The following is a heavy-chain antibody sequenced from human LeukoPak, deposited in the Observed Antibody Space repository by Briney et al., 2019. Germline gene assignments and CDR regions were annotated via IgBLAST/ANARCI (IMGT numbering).Heavy chain of an antibody. D-gene: IGHD4-23*01. CDR1: GFTFDDYA. V-gene: IGHV3-9*01. J-gene: IGHJ3*02. CDR3: ARHYGFNSLDAFDI. CDR2: ISWNSGSI. Sequence: GGSLRLSCAASGFTFDDYAMHWVRQAPGKGLEWVSGISWNSGSIGYADSVKGRFTISRDNAKNSLYLQMNSLRAEDTAVYYCARHYGFNSLDAFDIWGQGTMVTVSS.